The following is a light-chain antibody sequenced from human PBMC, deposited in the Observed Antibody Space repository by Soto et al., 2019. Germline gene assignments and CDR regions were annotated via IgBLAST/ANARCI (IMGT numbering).Light chain of an antibody. CDR1: SSDVGAYNY. J-gene: IGLJ1*01. CDR3: CSYAGSSTYV. CDR2: DVS. Sequence: QSALTQPASVSGSPGQSITISCTGTSSDVGAYNYASWYQRYPGEAPKLMIYDVSHRPAGVSNRFSGSKSGNTASLTISGLQPEDEADYYCCSYAGSSTYVFGAGTKVTVL. V-gene: IGLV2-23*02.